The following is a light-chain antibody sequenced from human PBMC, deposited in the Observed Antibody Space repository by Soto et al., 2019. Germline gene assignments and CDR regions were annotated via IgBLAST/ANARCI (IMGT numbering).Light chain of an antibody. CDR1: SSDVGAYNY. V-gene: IGLV2-14*01. CDR2: EVS. Sequence: QSVLTQPASVSGSLGQSITISCTGTSSDVGAYNYVSWYQQQPGKAPKLMISEVSNRPSGVSNRFSGSKSGNTASLIIFGLQAEDEADYYCCSFTSITTYVFGTGTKVTVL. J-gene: IGLJ1*01. CDR3: CSFTSITTYV.